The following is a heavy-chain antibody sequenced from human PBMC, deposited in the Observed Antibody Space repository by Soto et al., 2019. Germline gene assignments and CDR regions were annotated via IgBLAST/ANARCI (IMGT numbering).Heavy chain of an antibody. CDR1: GGSISSGGYY. Sequence: QVQLQESGPGLVKPSQTLSLTCTVSGGSISSGGYYWSWIRQHPGKGLEWIGYIYYSGSTYYNPSLKSRVTISVDTSKNQFSLKLSSVTAADTAVYYCARERPGVGYYGDFKFDYWGQGTLVTVSS. J-gene: IGHJ4*02. CDR3: ARERPGVGYYGDFKFDY. D-gene: IGHD4-17*01. V-gene: IGHV4-31*03. CDR2: IYYSGST.